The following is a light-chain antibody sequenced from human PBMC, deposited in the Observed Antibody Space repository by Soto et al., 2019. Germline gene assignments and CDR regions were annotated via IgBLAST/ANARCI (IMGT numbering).Light chain of an antibody. J-gene: IGLJ2*01. Sequence: QSALTQPASVSGSPGQPITISCTGTSSDVGGYNYVSWYQQHPGKAPKVMIYEVSNRPSGVSNRFSGSKSGNTASLTISGLQADDEADYYCSSYTSSSTLVFGGGTKLTVL. V-gene: IGLV2-14*01. CDR3: SSYTSSSTLV. CDR1: SSDVGGYNY. CDR2: EVS.